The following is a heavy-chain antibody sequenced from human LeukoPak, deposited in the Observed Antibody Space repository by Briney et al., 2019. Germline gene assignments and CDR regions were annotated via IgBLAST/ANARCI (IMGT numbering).Heavy chain of an antibody. V-gene: IGHV3-66*01. D-gene: IGHD3-22*01. J-gene: IGHJ6*02. CDR2: IYSVGST. Sequence: PGGSLRLSCAASGFTFSSYAMHWVRQAPGKGLEWVSVIYSVGSTFYADSVKGRFTISRDSSKNTLYLQMNSLRGEDTAVYCCARDSSDYGMDVWGQGTTVTVSS. CDR3: ARDSSDYGMDV. CDR1: GFTFSSYA.